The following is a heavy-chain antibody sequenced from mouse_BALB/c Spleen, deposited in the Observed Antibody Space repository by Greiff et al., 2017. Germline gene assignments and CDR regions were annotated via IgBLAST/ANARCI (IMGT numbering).Heavy chain of an antibody. CDR2: IDPENGNT. J-gene: IGHJ2*01. CDR1: GFNIKDYY. Sequence: EVKLMESGAELVRPGALVKLSCKASGFNIKDYYMHWVKQRPEQGLEWIGWIDPENGNTIYDPKFQGKASITADTSSNTAYLQLSSLTSEDTAVYYCARRWLLPFDYWGQGTTLTVSS. D-gene: IGHD2-3*01. V-gene: IGHV14-1*02. CDR3: ARRWLLPFDY.